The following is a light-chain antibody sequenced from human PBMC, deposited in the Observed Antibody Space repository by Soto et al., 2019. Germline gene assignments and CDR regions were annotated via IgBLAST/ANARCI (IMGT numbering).Light chain of an antibody. CDR1: QNINNY. CDR3: QQYENLPT. J-gene: IGKJ5*01. V-gene: IGKV1-33*01. CDR2: DAS. Sequence: DIQMTHSTSSLSASVVDRVTITCQASQNINNYLNWYQQKPGRAPKLLIYDASNLEAGVPSRFRGSGSGTDFTFTISRLQPEDIATYYCQQYENLPTLGQGTRLEIK.